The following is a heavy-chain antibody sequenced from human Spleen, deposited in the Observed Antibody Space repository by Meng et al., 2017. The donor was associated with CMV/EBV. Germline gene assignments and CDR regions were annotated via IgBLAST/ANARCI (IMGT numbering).Heavy chain of an antibody. V-gene: IGHV3-15*07. CDR3: APEWEVTVKNNWFDP. CDR1: FTFTNVW. CDR2: IKSKSDGGTP. Sequence: FTFTNVWMTWVRQVPGKGLEWVGRIKSKSDGGTPDYAAPVRGRFSISRDDSKSTLYLQMNSLKSEDTAVYYCAPEWEVTVKNNWFDPWGQGTLVTVSS. J-gene: IGHJ5*02. D-gene: IGHD1-14*01.